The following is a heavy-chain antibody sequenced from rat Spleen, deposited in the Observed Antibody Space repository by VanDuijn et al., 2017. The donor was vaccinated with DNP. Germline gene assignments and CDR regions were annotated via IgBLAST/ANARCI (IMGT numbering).Heavy chain of an antibody. D-gene: IGHD1-6*01. J-gene: IGHJ2*01. CDR2: ISTSGGST. CDR3: TRGGILRIITTGYYFDY. V-gene: IGHV5-46*01. CDR1: GFTFSSFP. Sequence: EVQLVESGGGLVQPGGSLKLSCAASGFTFSSFPMAWVRQAPTKGLEWVATISTSGGSTYYRDSVKGRFTISRDNAKSTLYLQMNSLRSEDTATYYCTRGGILRIITTGYYFDYWGQGVMVTVSS.